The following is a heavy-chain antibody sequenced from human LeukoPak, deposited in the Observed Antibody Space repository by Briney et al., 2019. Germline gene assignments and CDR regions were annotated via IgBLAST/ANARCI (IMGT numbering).Heavy chain of an antibody. CDR1: GFTFSGCW. D-gene: IGHD3-10*01. J-gene: IGHJ4*02. CDR2: ISGSGGST. CDR3: AKSATVPPRGFDY. V-gene: IGHV3-23*01. Sequence: PGGSLRLSCAASGFTFSGCWMSWVRQAPGKGLEWVSAISGSGGSTYYADSVKGRFTISRDNSKNTLYLQMNSLRAEDTAVYYCAKSATVPPRGFDYWGQGTLVTVSS.